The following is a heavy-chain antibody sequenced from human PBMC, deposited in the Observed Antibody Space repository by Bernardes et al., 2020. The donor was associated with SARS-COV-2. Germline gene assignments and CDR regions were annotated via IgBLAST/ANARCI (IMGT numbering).Heavy chain of an antibody. CDR2: IYYSGST. J-gene: IGHJ4*02. CDR1: GGSISSSSYY. Sequence: SETLSLTCTVSGGSISSSSYYWGWIRQPPGKGLEWIGSIYYSGSTYYNPSLKSRVTISVDTSKNQFSLKLSSVTAADTAVYYCARQSRGIAARHYFDYWGQGTLVTVSS. V-gene: IGHV4-39*01. CDR3: ARQSRGIAARHYFDY. D-gene: IGHD6-6*01.